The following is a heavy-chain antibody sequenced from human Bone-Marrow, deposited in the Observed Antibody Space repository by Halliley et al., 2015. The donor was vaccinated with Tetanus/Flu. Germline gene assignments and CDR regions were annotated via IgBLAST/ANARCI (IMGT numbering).Heavy chain of an antibody. J-gene: IGHJ4*02. CDR1: GVAISSGGYY. CDR2: IYYRGST. Sequence: TLSLTCTVPGVAISSGGYYWSWIRQPPGKGLEWIGYIYYRGSTYSNPSLKSRVTISVDTSKNQLSVKLSSVTAADTAVYYCARGLFTFGGAMDYFDYWGQGTLVTVSS. D-gene: IGHD3-16*01. V-gene: IGHV4-31*03. CDR3: ARGLFTFGGAMDYFDY.